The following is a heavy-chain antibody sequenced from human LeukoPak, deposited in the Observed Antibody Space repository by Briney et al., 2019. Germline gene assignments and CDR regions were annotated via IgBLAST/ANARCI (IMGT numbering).Heavy chain of an antibody. J-gene: IGHJ4*02. CDR2: IYATGST. V-gene: IGHV4-4*07. CDR1: GDFFRSYW. CDR3: ARQGYTASYYFLDS. D-gene: IGHD1-26*01. Sequence: SETLSLTCDVSGDFFRSYWWGWVRQPAGKGLEWIGRIYATGSTNFNPSLKSRLTMSMDPSTNQFSLKLTSVTAADTAVYFCARQGYTASYYFLDSWSQGILVTVSS.